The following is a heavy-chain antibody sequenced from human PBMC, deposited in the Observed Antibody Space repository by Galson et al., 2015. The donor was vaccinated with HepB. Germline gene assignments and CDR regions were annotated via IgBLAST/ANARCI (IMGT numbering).Heavy chain of an antibody. V-gene: IGHV3-21*01. Sequence: SLRLSCAASGFTFSHYAMSWVRQAPGKGLEWVSFISADSTYIYYAESLEGRFTISRDNAKNSLYLQLNSLRAEDTAVYYCASGLVKYYDSSGHPNYWGQGTLVTVSS. J-gene: IGHJ4*02. D-gene: IGHD3-22*01. CDR3: ASGLVKYYDSSGHPNY. CDR1: GFTFSHYA. CDR2: ISADSTYI.